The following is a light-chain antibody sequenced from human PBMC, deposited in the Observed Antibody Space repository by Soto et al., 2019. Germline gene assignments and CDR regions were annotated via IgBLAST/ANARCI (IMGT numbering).Light chain of an antibody. CDR1: QSISNN. Sequence: EIVMTQSPATLSVSPGERATLSCRASQSISNNLAWYQQKPGQAPRLLIYGASTRATGIAARFSGSGSGTEFTLTIGSLQSEDFAVYYCQQYHNWPPWTFGQGTKVELK. CDR3: QQYHNWPPWT. V-gene: IGKV3-15*01. CDR2: GAS. J-gene: IGKJ1*01.